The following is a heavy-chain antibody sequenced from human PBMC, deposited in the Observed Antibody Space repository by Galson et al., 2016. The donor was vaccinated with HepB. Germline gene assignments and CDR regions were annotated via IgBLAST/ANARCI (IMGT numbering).Heavy chain of an antibody. Sequence: SVKVSCKASGYTFTNYYMHWVRQAPRQGLQWMGIINPTGSSTSYAQKFQGRVTLTRDTSTSTVYMELSSLRSGDTAVYYCARSPQWLEHFDYWGQGTLVTVSS. CDR1: GYTFTNYY. V-gene: IGHV1-46*01. CDR2: INPTGSST. D-gene: IGHD6-19*01. CDR3: ARSPQWLEHFDY. J-gene: IGHJ4*02.